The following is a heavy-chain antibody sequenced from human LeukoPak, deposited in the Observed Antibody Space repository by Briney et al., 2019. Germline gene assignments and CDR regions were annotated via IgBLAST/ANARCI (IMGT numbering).Heavy chain of an antibody. CDR3: ARSPLLGEWYWFDP. Sequence: GASVKVSCKASGYTFTSYDINWVRQATGQGLEWMGWMNPNSGNTGYAQKFQGRVTITRDTSASTAYMELSSLRSEDMAVYYCARSPLLGEWYWFDPWGQGTLVTVSS. D-gene: IGHD3-16*01. CDR1: GYTFTSYD. V-gene: IGHV1-8*01. CDR2: MNPNSGNT. J-gene: IGHJ5*02.